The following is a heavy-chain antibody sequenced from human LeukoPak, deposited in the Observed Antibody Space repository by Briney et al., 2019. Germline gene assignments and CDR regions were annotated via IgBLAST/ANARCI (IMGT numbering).Heavy chain of an antibody. Sequence: SKTLSLTGAISGDSVSSNTTGWNLIRQSPSSVLKWLRRTYYRSKWYNDDAVSVKSRITINPDTSKKQFSLRLNSVTPEDTAIYYCARGGGRLDYWGQGTLVTVSS. V-gene: IGHV6-1*01. D-gene: IGHD5-12*01. CDR3: ARGGGRLDY. J-gene: IGHJ4*02. CDR1: GDSVSSNTTG. CDR2: TYYRSKWYN.